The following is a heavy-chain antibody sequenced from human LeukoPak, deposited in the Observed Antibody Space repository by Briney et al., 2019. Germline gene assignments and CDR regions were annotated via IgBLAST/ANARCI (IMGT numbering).Heavy chain of an antibody. Sequence: PSETLSLTCAVYGGSFSGYYWSWIRQPPGKGLEWIGEINHSGSTYYNPSLKSRVTISVNTSKNQFSLKLSSVTAADTAVYYCARVEYGSSGYYYVFAYWGQGILVTVSS. V-gene: IGHV4-34*01. CDR1: GGSFSGYY. CDR2: INHSGST. D-gene: IGHD3-22*01. CDR3: ARVEYGSSGYYYVFAY. J-gene: IGHJ4*02.